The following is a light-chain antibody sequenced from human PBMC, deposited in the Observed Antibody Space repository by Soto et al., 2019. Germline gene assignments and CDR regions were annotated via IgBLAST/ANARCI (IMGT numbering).Light chain of an antibody. J-gene: IGLJ1*01. V-gene: IGLV2-14*01. CDR2: EVT. CDR1: SSDIGGYNY. CDR3: CSYTTTRTPFV. Sequence: QSVLTQPASVSGSPGQSITISCTGTSSDIGGYNYVSWYQQHPGKAPKLVISEVTNRPSGVSNRFSGSKSGNTASLTISGLQTAEEADYSCCSYTTTRTPFVFGTGTKVTV.